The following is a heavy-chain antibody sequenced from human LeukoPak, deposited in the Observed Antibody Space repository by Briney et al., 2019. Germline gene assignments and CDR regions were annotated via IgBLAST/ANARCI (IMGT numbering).Heavy chain of an antibody. D-gene: IGHD1-26*01. Sequence: GASVKVSCKVSGGTFSSYAISWVRQAPGQGLEWMGRIIPILGIANYAQKFQGRVTITADKSTSTAYMELSSLRSEDTAVYYCASHQYSGSYRPLDYWGQGTLVTVSS. CDR2: IIPILGIA. CDR1: GGTFSSYA. CDR3: ASHQYSGSYRPLDY. J-gene: IGHJ4*02. V-gene: IGHV1-69*04.